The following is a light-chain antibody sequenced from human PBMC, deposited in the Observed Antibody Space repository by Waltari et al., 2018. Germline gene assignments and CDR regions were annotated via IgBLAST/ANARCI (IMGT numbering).Light chain of an antibody. Sequence: DIQWTQSPSLLPASVGDTVTTPCRASQGISSYLAWYTQNPGKVPKLLIYAASTLQSGVPSRFSGSGSGTEFTLTISSLQPEDFATYYCQQLNSYPWTFGQGTKVEIK. V-gene: IGKV1-9*01. J-gene: IGKJ1*01. CDR1: QGISSY. CDR3: QQLNSYPWT. CDR2: AAS.